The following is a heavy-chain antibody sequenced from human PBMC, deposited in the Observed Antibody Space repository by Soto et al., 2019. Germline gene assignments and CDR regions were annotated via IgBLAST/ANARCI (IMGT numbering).Heavy chain of an antibody. V-gene: IGHV3-48*02. Sequence: PGGSLRLSCAASGFTFSSYSMNWVRQAPGKGLEWASYISSSSSTIYYADSVKGRFTISRDNAKNSLYLQMNSLRDEDTAVYYCARKSLTVGFNYYGMDVWGQGTTVTVSS. CDR2: ISSSSSTI. CDR1: GFTFSSYS. CDR3: ARKSLTVGFNYYGMDV. D-gene: IGHD4-17*01. J-gene: IGHJ6*02.